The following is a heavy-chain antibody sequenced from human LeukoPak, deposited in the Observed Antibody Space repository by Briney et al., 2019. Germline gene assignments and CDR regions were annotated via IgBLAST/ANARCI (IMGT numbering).Heavy chain of an antibody. J-gene: IGHJ4*02. V-gene: IGHV3-23*01. Sequence: GGSLRLSCAASGFTFSGYAMYWVRQAPGKGLEWVSVFSGSGDTTDYADSVKGRFTTSRDNSKKTLWLQMNSLRAEDTAIYYCAKTGRYGGYYFDYWGQGTLVTVSS. CDR3: AKTGRYGGYYFDY. CDR2: FSGSGDTT. CDR1: GFTFSGYA. D-gene: IGHD1-26*01.